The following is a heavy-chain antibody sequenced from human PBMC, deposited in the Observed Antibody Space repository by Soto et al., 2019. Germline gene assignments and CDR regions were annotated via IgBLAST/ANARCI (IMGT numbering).Heavy chain of an antibody. D-gene: IGHD6-13*01. J-gene: IGHJ6*02. V-gene: IGHV1-46*01. CDR3: AREAAAGTGLYYYYGMDV. Sequence: ASVKVSCKASGYTFTSYYMHWVRQAPGQGLEWMGIINPSGGTTSYAQKFQGRVTMTSDTSTSTVYMELSSLRSEDTAVYYCAREAAAGTGLYYYYGMDVWGQGTTVTVSS. CDR1: GYTFTSYY. CDR2: INPSGGTT.